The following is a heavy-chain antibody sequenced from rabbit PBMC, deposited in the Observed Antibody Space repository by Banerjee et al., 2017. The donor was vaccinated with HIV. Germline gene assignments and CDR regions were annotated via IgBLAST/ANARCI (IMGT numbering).Heavy chain of an antibody. Sequence: QEQLVESGGGLVQPEGSLTLTCTASGFSFSSSYWMCWVRQAPGKGLEWIACIDTGSRGYTWYASWAKGRFTISKTSSTTVTLQMTSLTAADTATYFCARGGITTTYPYGGMDLWGPGTLVTVS. CDR1: GFSFSSSYW. CDR3: ARGGITTTYPYGGMDL. D-gene: IGHD2-1*01. J-gene: IGHJ6*01. CDR2: IDTGSRGYT. V-gene: IGHV1S45*01.